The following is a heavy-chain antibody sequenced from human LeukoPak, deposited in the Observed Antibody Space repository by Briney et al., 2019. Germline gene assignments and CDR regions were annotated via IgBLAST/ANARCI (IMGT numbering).Heavy chain of an antibody. J-gene: IGHJ4*02. CDR2: ISSSSSYI. D-gene: IGHD6-19*01. Sequence: GGSLRLSCAASGFTFSSYSINWVRQAPGKGLEWVSSISSSSSYIYYADSVKGRFTISRDNAKNSLYLQMNSLRAEDTAVYYCARDVAVAGGSRYFDYWGQGTLVTVSP. CDR3: ARDVAVAGGSRYFDY. V-gene: IGHV3-21*01. CDR1: GFTFSSYS.